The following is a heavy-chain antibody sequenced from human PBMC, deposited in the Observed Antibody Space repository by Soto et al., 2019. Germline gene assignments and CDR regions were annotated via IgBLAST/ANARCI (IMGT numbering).Heavy chain of an antibody. CDR1: GSTFSNYG. Sequence: HPGGSLRLSCAASGSTFSNYGMHWVRQAPGKGLEWVSVIANDGGDKKYANSVKGRFTISRENAKNTMYLQMNSLRAEDTAVYYCAKVLEAAAAGYFFDHLGQGTLVTVSS. D-gene: IGHD6-13*01. CDR3: AKVLEAAAAGYFFDH. J-gene: IGHJ4*02. V-gene: IGHV3-30*18. CDR2: IANDGGDK.